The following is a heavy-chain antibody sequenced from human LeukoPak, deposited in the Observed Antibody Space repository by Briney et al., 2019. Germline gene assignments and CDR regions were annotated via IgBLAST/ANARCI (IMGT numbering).Heavy chain of an antibody. Sequence: PGGSLRLSCAASRFTFSSYSMNWVRQAPGKGLEWVSSISSSSSYIYYADSVKGRFTISRDNAKNSLYLQMNSLRAEDTAVYYCARASSSVPDYWGQGTLVTVSS. CDR2: ISSSSSYI. J-gene: IGHJ4*02. CDR1: RFTFSSYS. V-gene: IGHV3-21*01. D-gene: IGHD6-19*01. CDR3: ARASSSVPDY.